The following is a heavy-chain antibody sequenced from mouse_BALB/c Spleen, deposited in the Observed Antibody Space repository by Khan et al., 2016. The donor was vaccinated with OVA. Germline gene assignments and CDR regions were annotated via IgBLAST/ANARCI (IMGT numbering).Heavy chain of an antibody. CDR1: GYSITSDYA. V-gene: IGHV3-2*02. CDR3: ARVYGGDFDY. Sequence: QLEESEPGLVKPSQSLTLTCTVTGYSITSDYAWNWIRKFPGNKLEWMGFISNSGNTNYNPSLKSRISITRDTSKNQYFLQLNSVTTEDTAAYYCARVYGGDFDYWGQGTTLTVSS. J-gene: IGHJ2*01. D-gene: IGHD1-1*01. CDR2: ISNSGNT.